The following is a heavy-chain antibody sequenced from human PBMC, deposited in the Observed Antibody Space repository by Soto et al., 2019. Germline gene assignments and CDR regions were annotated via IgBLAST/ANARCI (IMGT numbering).Heavy chain of an antibody. Sequence: QVQLQESGPGLVKPSETLSLTCTVSGGSVSSASYYWSWIRQPPGKGLEWIGYIYYSGSTNYNPSLKSRVTISVDTAKNQFSLKLTSVTAADTAVYFCAREGYSYAYFDYWGHGTLVTVSS. CDR3: AREGYSYAYFDY. CDR2: IYYSGST. J-gene: IGHJ4*01. V-gene: IGHV4-61*01. D-gene: IGHD5-18*01. CDR1: GGSVSSASYY.